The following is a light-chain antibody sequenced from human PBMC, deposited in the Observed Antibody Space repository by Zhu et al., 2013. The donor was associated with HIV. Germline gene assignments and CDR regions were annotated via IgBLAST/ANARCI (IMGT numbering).Light chain of an antibody. V-gene: IGKV3D-20*01. CDR2: DTS. Sequence: DIVLTQSPATLSLSPGERATLSCGASQSVNSNYLAWYQQKPGLAPRLLIFDTSSRATGIPDRFSGSGSGTDFTLTISRLEPEDFAVYYCHYYGDSPRIIFGQGTKVEIK. CDR3: HYYGDSPRII. CDR1: QSVNSNY. J-gene: IGKJ2*01.